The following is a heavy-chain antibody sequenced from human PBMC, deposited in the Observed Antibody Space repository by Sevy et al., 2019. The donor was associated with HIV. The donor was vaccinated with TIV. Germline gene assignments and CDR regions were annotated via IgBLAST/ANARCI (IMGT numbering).Heavy chain of an antibody. CDR2: IYFSGNT. Sequence: SETLSLTCTVSGGSISSGGYYWNWIRQHPGKGLEWIAYIYFSGNTYYNPSLKSRLTISVDTSKSQFSLKLRSVTAADTAVYYCAGGGSGTTVTTFDYWGQGTLVTVSS. V-gene: IGHV4-31*03. J-gene: IGHJ4*02. CDR3: AGGGSGTTVTTFDY. D-gene: IGHD4-17*01. CDR1: GGSISSGGYY.